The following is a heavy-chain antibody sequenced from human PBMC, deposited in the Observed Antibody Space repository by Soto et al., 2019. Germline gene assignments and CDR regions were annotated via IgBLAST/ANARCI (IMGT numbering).Heavy chain of an antibody. D-gene: IGHD3-3*01. V-gene: IGHV3-15*01. J-gene: IGHJ4*02. CDR3: TTDVLRFLEWFSDFDY. Sequence: GGSLRLSCAASGFTFSNAWMSWVRQAPGKGLEWVGRIKSKTDGGTTDYAAPVKGRVTISRDDSKNTLYLQMNSLKTGDTAVYYCTTDVLRFLEWFSDFDYWGQGTLVTVSS. CDR1: GFTFSNAW. CDR2: IKSKTDGGTT.